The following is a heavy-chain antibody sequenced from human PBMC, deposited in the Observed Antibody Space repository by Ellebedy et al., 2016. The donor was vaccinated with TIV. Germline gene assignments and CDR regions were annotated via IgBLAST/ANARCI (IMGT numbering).Heavy chain of an antibody. J-gene: IGHJ4*02. D-gene: IGHD3-9*01. V-gene: IGHV3-30-3*01. CDR2: ISYDGSNK. CDR3: ARDLMGYFDY. Sequence: GESLKISXAASGFTFSSYAMHWVRQAPGKGLEWVAVISYDGSNKYYADSVKGRFTISRDNSKNTLYLQMNSLRAEDTAVYYCARDLMGYFDYWGQGTLVTVSS. CDR1: GFTFSSYA.